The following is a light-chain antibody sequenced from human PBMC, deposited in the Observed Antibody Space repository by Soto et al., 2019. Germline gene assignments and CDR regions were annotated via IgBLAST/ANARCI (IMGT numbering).Light chain of an antibody. Sequence: EIVLTQSPGTLSLSPGEKATLSCRASPSVNSNYLAWYQQKPGQAPRLLIYGVSSRATGIPDRFSGSGSGTDFTLTISRLEPEDFAAYYCQQYASTPITFGQGTRLEIK. CDR2: GVS. CDR1: PSVNSNY. J-gene: IGKJ5*01. CDR3: QQYASTPIT. V-gene: IGKV3-20*01.